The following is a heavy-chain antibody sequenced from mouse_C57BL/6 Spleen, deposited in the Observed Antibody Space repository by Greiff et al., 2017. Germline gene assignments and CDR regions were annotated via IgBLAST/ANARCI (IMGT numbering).Heavy chain of an antibody. J-gene: IGHJ4*01. CDR1: GYTFTSYW. CDR3: GIYDDGDFDY. D-gene: IGHD2-12*01. Sequence: QVQLQQSGAELVKPGASVKLSCKASGYTFTSYWMQWVKQRPGQGLEWIGEIDPSDSYTNYNQKFKGKATLTVDTSSSTAYMQLSSLTSEDSAVYYCGIYDDGDFDYWGQGTTVTVSS. V-gene: IGHV1-50*01. CDR2: IDPSDSYT.